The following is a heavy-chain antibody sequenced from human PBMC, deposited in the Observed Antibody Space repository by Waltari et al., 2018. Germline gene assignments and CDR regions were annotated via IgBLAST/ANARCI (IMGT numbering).Heavy chain of an antibody. CDR3: ARPSTEYYYYYYYMDV. J-gene: IGHJ6*03. CDR2: ISNSGSTV. V-gene: IGHV3-48*03. Sequence: EVQVVESGGGLVQPGGSLRLSCAASGFTFSNYEMNWVRQAPGKGLEWVSYISNSGSTVYYADSVKGRFTISRDNAKTSLYLEMNSLRAEDTAVYYCARPSTEYYYYYYYMDVWGKGTTVTVS. CDR1: GFTFSNYE.